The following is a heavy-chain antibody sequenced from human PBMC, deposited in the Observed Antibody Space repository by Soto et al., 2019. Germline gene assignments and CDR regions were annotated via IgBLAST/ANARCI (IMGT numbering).Heavy chain of an antibody. CDR2: ISGSGGST. CDR3: AKGQREFWSGYYKYWFDP. CDR1: GFTFSSYA. V-gene: IGHV3-23*01. D-gene: IGHD3-3*01. J-gene: IGHJ5*02. Sequence: GGSLRLSCAASGFTFSSYAMSWVRQAPGKGLEWVSAISGSGGSTYYADSVKGRFTISRDNSKNTLYLQMNSLRAEDTAVYYCAKGQREFWSGYYKYWFDPWGQGTLVTVSS.